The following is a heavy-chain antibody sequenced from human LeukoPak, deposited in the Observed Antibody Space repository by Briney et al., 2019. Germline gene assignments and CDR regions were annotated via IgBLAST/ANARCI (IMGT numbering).Heavy chain of an antibody. V-gene: IGHV3-66*01. CDR2: ISNSGTT. CDR3: ATAYFDWLGFYHGIDV. Sequence: GGSLRLSCAVSRFAVSTNHATWVRQAPGKGLEWVSVISNSGTTFYADSVKGRVMISRDNSKNMVYLQMNSLRVEDTAVYYCATAYFDWLGFYHGIDVWGRGTTVAVSS. J-gene: IGHJ6*02. D-gene: IGHD3-9*01. CDR1: RFAVSTNH.